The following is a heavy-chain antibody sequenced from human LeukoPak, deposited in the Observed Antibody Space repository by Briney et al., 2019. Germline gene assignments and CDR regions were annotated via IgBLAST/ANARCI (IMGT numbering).Heavy chain of an antibody. CDR2: INHSGST. CDR1: GGSFSGYY. Sequence: PSETLSLTCAVYGGSFSGYYWSWIRQPPGKGLEWIREINHSGSTNYNPSLKSRVTISVDTSKNQFSLKLSSVTAADTAVYYCARGHRRALRCFDPYFDYWGQGTLVTVSS. J-gene: IGHJ4*02. D-gene: IGHD3-9*01. V-gene: IGHV4-34*01. CDR3: ARGHRRALRCFDPYFDY.